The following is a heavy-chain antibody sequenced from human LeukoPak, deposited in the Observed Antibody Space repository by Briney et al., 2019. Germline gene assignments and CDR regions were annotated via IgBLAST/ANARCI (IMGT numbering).Heavy chain of an antibody. Sequence: GASVKVSCKASSYTFTSYGISWLRQAPGQGLEWMGWISVYNGYTNYAQKLQGRVTLTTDTSTSTAYMELRSLRSDDTAVYYCARDADGQYGRSSGFDFDFWGQGTLVTVSS. D-gene: IGHD3-22*01. CDR2: ISVYNGYT. V-gene: IGHV1-18*01. J-gene: IGHJ4*02. CDR1: SYTFTSYG. CDR3: ARDADGQYGRSSGFDFDF.